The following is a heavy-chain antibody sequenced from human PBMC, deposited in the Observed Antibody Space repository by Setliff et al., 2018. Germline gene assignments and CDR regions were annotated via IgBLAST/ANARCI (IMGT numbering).Heavy chain of an antibody. CDR2: ISWNSGSI. D-gene: IGHD3-16*02. J-gene: IGHJ6*02. CDR3: ARDRGQVTVNNRYGFYYYGMDV. V-gene: IGHV3-9*01. Sequence: PGGSLRLSCAASGFTFDDYAMHWVRQAPGKGLEWVSGISWNSGSIGYADSVRGRFTISRDNSKNTVYLRMNALRAEDTGLYYCARDRGQVTVNNRYGFYYYGMDVWGQGATVTVSS. CDR1: GFTFDDYA.